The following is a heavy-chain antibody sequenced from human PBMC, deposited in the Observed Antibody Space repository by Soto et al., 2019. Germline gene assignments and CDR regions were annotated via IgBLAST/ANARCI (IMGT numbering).Heavy chain of an antibody. J-gene: IGHJ4*02. Sequence: EVQVVESGGGLVQPWGSLRLSCAASGFTFSNYWMSWVRQAPGKGLEWVANIKEDGSEKKYVDSVKGRFTISRDNAKNTLYLQMNSLRAEDTAVYYCARTTYLDYWGQGTLVTVSS. CDR2: IKEDGSEK. CDR3: ARTTYLDY. V-gene: IGHV3-7*03. D-gene: IGHD4-17*01. CDR1: GFTFSNYW.